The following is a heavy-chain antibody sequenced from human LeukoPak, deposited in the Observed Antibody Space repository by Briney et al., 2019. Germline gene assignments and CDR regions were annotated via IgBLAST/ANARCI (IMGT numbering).Heavy chain of an antibody. J-gene: IGHJ3*01. CDR3: ARKGFVESTGWRGAFDV. V-gene: IGHV4-34*01. CDR2: MNDSGST. D-gene: IGHD2-8*02. Sequence: SETLSLTCDVYRGSFSGYFWSWIRQTPGKGLEWLGEMNDSGSTNYNPSLKSRVTISVAVSKNQYSLRLTSVTAADTAVYYCARKGFVESTGWRGAFDVWGQGTMVTVSS. CDR1: RGSFSGYF.